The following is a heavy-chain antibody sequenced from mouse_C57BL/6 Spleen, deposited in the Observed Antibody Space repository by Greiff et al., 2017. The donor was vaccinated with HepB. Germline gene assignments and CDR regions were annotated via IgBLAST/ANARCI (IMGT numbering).Heavy chain of an antibody. CDR3: ARESVVATCPVGY. CDR2: INPSSGYT. D-gene: IGHD1-1*02. J-gene: IGHJ2*01. CDR1: GYTFTSYW. Sequence: VQLQQSGAELAKPGASVKLSCKASGYTFTSYWMHWVKQRPGQGLEWIGYINPSSGYTKYNQKFKDKATLTADKSSSTAYMQRSSLTYEEAEVYYCARESVVATCPVGYWGQGTTLTVSA. V-gene: IGHV1-7*01.